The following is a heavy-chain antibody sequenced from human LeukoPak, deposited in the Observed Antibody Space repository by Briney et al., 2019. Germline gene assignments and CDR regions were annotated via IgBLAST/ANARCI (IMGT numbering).Heavy chain of an antibody. Sequence: SETLSLTCTVSGGSISSGGYYWSWIRQHPGKGLEWIGYIYYSGSTYYNPSPKSRVTISVDTSKNQFSLKLSSVTAADTAVYYCARVPYYYGMDVWGQGTTVTVSS. CDR1: GGSISSGGYY. V-gene: IGHV4-31*03. CDR2: IYYSGST. J-gene: IGHJ6*02. CDR3: ARVPYYYGMDV.